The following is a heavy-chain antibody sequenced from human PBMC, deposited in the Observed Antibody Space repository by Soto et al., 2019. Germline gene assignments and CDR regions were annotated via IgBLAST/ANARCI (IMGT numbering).Heavy chain of an antibody. CDR2: ISTSGGST. Sequence: EVQLLESGGGLVQPGRSLRLSCAASGFTFSSYAMSWVRQAPGKGLEWVSSISTSGGSTYYADSVKGRFTISRDNSNNTLYLQMNSLRAEDTAVYYCSLSDRYYGMDVWGLGTTVTVSS. CDR3: SLSDRYYGMDV. J-gene: IGHJ6*02. V-gene: IGHV3-23*01. CDR1: GFTFSSYA.